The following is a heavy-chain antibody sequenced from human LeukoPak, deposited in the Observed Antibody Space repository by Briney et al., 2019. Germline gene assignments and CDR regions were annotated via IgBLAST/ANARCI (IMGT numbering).Heavy chain of an antibody. CDR3: ARVFGGSDFNYYYYYMDV. D-gene: IGHD5-12*01. J-gene: IGHJ6*03. CDR1: GDSITSGIHY. V-gene: IGHV4-61*02. CDR2: IYPSGNT. Sequence: SETLSLTCTVSGDSITSGIHYWSWFRQPAGKGLEWIGRIYPSGNTMYNPSLTSRVTISVDTSKNQFSLKLSSVTAPDTAVYYCARVFGGSDFNYYYYYMDVWGKGTTVTISS.